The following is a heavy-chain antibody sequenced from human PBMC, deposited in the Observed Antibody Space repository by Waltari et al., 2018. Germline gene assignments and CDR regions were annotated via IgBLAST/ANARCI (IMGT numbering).Heavy chain of an antibody. CDR1: GGSISSSSYY. Sequence: QLQLQESGPGLVKPSETLSLTCTVSGGSISSSSYYWGWIRQPPGKGLEWIGSIYYSGSTYSNPSLKSRVTISVDTSKNQFSLKLSSVTAADTAVYYCARVGIAVAGTFWGQGTLVTVSS. J-gene: IGHJ4*02. CDR3: ARVGIAVAGTF. CDR2: IYYSGST. V-gene: IGHV4-39*07. D-gene: IGHD6-19*01.